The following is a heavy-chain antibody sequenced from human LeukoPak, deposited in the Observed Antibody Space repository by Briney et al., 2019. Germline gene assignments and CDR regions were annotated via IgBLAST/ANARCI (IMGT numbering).Heavy chain of an antibody. CDR2: INKDGGEK. CDR1: GFTFSSYW. D-gene: IGHD1-26*01. V-gene: IGHV3-7*03. J-gene: IGHJ4*02. Sequence: GGSLGLSCAASGFTFSSYWMSWVRQAPGKGLEWVANINKDGGEKYYVDSVKGRFTISRDNAKNSLYLQMNSLRADDTAVYYCVKDSPPRYSGSPPAYWGQGTLVTVSS. CDR3: VKDSPPRYSGSPPAY.